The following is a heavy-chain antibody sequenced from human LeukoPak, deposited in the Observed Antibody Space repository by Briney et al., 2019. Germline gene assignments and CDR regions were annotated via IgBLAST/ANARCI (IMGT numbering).Heavy chain of an antibody. J-gene: IGHJ5*02. Sequence: ASVKVSFKASGYTFTSYYMHWVRQAPGQGLEWMGIINPSGGSTSYAQKFQGRVTMTRDMSTSTVYMELSSLRSEDTAVYYCARASRVTPFDPWGQGTLVTVSS. D-gene: IGHD4-23*01. CDR1: GYTFTSYY. CDR3: ARASRVTPFDP. CDR2: INPSGGST. V-gene: IGHV1-46*01.